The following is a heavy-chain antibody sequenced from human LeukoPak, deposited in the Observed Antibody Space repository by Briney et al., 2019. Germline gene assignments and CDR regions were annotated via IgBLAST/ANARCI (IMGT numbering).Heavy chain of an antibody. V-gene: IGHV1-69*04. CDR1: GGTFSSYA. J-gene: IGHJ4*02. D-gene: IGHD2-21*02. Sequence: SVKVSCKASGGTFSSYAISWVRQAPGQGLEWMGRIIPILGTANYAQKFQGRVTITADKSTSTAYMELSSLRSEDTAVYYCARSHIVVVTAIPAYFDYWGQGTLVTVSS. CDR2: IIPILGTA. CDR3: ARSHIVVVTAIPAYFDY.